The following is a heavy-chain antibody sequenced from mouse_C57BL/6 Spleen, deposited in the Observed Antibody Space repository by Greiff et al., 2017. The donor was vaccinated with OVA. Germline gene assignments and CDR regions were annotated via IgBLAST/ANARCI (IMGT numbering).Heavy chain of an antibody. D-gene: IGHD2-4*01. CDR2: IDPSDSYT. Sequence: QVQLQQPGAELVKPGASVKLSCKASGYTFTSYWMQWVKQRPGQGLEWIGEIDPSDSYTNYNQKFKGKATLTVDTSSSTAYMQLSSLTSEDSAVYDCARRSDYDGGFAYWGQGTLVTVSA. V-gene: IGHV1-50*01. CDR3: ARRSDYDGGFAY. J-gene: IGHJ3*01. CDR1: GYTFTSYW.